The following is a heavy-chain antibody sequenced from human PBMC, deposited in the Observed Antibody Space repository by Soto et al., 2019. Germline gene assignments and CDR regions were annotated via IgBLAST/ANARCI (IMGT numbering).Heavy chain of an antibody. CDR1: GFTFSSYA. J-gene: IGHJ3*02. D-gene: IGHD6-13*01. CDR2: ISGSGGST. CDR3: AKGKFIAAAGDAFDI. V-gene: IGHV3-23*01. Sequence: GGSLGLSCAASGFTFSSYAMSWVRQAPGKGLEWVSAISGSGGSTYYADSVKGRFTISRANSKNTLYLQMNSLRAEDTAVYYCAKGKFIAAAGDAFDIWGQGTMVPVSS.